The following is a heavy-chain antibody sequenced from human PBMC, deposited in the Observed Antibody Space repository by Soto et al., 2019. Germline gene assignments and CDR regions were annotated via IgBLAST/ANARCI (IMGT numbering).Heavy chain of an antibody. D-gene: IGHD3-10*01. J-gene: IGHJ6*02. CDR2: IIPIFGTA. V-gene: IGHV1-69*13. CDR1: GGTFSSYA. Sequence: SVKVSCKASGGTFSSYAISWVRQAPGQGLEWMGGIIPIFGTANYAQKFQGRVTITADESTSTAYMELSSLRSEDTAVYYCARPVTITMVRGVDYYYGMDVWGQGTTVTVSS. CDR3: ARPVTITMVRGVDYYYGMDV.